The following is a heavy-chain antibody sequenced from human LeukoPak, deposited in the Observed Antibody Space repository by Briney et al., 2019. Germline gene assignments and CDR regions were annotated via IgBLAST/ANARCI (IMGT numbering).Heavy chain of an antibody. J-gene: IGHJ4*02. V-gene: IGHV1-2*02. CDR1: GYTLTGYY. CDR3: ARAHMTTVTLGDY. Sequence: GAXXKVSCKASGYTLTGYYIHWVRQAPGQGLEGMGWINPNSGVTNYAQKFQGRVTLTRDTPISTAYMEVSRLRSDDTAMYYCARAHMTTVTLGDYWGQGTLVTVSS. CDR2: INPNSGVT. D-gene: IGHD4-11*01.